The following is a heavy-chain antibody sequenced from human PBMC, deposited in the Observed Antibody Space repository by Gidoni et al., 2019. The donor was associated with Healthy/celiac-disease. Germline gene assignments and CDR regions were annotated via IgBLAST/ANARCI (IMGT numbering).Heavy chain of an antibody. CDR1: GFTFSSHG. CDR2: VWYDGSNK. CDR3: ARSFGASSGWDTYDAFDI. V-gene: IGHV3-33*01. J-gene: IGHJ3*02. Sequence: QVQLVESGGGVVQPSRPLRLSFAASGFTFSSHGTHWVRQAPGKGLEWVAVVWYDGSNKYYADSVKGRFTISRDNSKNTLYLQMNSLRAEDTAVYYCARSFGASSGWDTYDAFDIWGQGTMVTVSS. D-gene: IGHD6-19*01.